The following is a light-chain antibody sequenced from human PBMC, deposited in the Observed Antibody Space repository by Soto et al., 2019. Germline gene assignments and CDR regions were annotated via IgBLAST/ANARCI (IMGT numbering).Light chain of an antibody. V-gene: IGLV2-11*01. J-gene: IGLJ2*01. Sequence: QSVLTQPRSVSGSPGQSVTISCTGTSSDVGGYNYVSWYQQHSGKAPKLMIYDVSKWPSGVPDRFSGSKSGNTASLTISGLQAEDEADYYCCSYTSSSTLIFGGGTKVTVL. CDR3: CSYTSSSTLI. CDR2: DVS. CDR1: SSDVGGYNY.